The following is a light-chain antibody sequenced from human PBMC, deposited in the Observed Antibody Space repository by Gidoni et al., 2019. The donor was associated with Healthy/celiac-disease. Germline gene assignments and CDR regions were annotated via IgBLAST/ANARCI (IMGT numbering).Light chain of an antibody. V-gene: IGKV1-39*01. CDR1: QSISSY. CDR2: AAS. Sequence: DIQMTQSPSPLSASVGDRVTITCRASQSISSYLNWYQQKPGKAPKLLIYAASSLQSGVPSRFSGSGSGTDFTLTISSLQPEDFATYYCQQSYSTPLFTFGPGTKVEIK. J-gene: IGKJ3*01. CDR3: QQSYSTPLFT.